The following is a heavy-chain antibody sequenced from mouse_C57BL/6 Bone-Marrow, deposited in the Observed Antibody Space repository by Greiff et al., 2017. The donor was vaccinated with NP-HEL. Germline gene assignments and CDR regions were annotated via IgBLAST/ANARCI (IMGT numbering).Heavy chain of an antibody. J-gene: IGHJ4*01. V-gene: IGHV1-22*01. CDR3: ARESKMGMGC. D-gene: IGHD2-3*01. CDR1: GYTFTDYN. Sequence: EVQLQQSGPELVKPGASVKMSCKASGYTFTDYNMHWVKQSPGKSLEWIGYINPNNGGTSYNQKFKGKATLTVNTSSSTAYMELRSLTSEDSADCCCARESKMGMGCWGQVASVTVSS. CDR2: INPNNGGT.